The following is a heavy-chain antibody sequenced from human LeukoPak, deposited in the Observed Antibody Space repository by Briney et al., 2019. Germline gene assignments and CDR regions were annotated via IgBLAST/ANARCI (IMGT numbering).Heavy chain of an antibody. D-gene: IGHD4-11*01. V-gene: IGHV1-8*01. CDR1: GYTFTSYD. Sequence: ASVKVSCKASGYTFTSYDINWVRQATGQGLEWMGWKNPNSGRTGLAQKFQGRLTMTMNTAISPGYMELSSLTSEDTVVYYCARGPVTTRGMDVWGQGTTVTVSS. CDR2: KNPNSGRT. CDR3: ARGPVTTRGMDV. J-gene: IGHJ6*02.